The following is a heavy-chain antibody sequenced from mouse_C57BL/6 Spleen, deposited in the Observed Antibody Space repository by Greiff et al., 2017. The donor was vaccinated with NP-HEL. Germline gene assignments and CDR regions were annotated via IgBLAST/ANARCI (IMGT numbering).Heavy chain of an antibody. CDR2: IDPETGST. CDR1: GYTFTDYE. Sequence: VQLQQSGAELVRPGASVTLSCKASGYTFTDYEMHWVKQTPVHGLEWIGAIDPETGSTDYNQKFKGKAILTADKSSSTAYMELRSLTSEDSAVYYCTRWVTTTYYFDYWGQGTTLTVSS. CDR3: TRWVTTTYYFDY. V-gene: IGHV1-15*01. J-gene: IGHJ2*01. D-gene: IGHD2-2*01.